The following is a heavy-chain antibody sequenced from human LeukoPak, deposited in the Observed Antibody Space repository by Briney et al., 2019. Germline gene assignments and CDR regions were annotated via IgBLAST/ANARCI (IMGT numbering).Heavy chain of an antibody. J-gene: IGHJ5*02. D-gene: IGHD6-13*01. CDR2: INHSGST. V-gene: IGHV4-34*01. CDR1: GGSFSGYY. Sequence: PSETLSLTCAVYGGSFSGYYWSWIRQPPGKGLEWIGEINHSGSTNYNPSLKSRVTISVDTSKNQFSLKPSSVTAADTAVYYCARTYSSSWYGNWFDPWGQGTLVTVSS. CDR3: ARTYSSSWYGNWFDP.